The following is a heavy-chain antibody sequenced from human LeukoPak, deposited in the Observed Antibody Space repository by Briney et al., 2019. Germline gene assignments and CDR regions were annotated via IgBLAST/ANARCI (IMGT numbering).Heavy chain of an antibody. CDR1: GYTFTSYY. Sequence: ASVKVSCKASGYTFTSYYMHWVRQAPGQGLEWMGIINPSGGSTSYAQKFQGRVTMTRDTSKNQFSLKLSSVTAADTAVYYCARGLKRVMVYAILDYWGQGTLVTVSS. V-gene: IGHV1-46*01. CDR3: ARGLKRVMVYAILDY. D-gene: IGHD2-8*01. J-gene: IGHJ4*02. CDR2: INPSGGST.